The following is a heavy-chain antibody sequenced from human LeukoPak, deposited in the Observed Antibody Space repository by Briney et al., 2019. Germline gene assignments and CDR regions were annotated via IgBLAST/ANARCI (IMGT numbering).Heavy chain of an antibody. CDR3: AKRSVQELRYFDWLFGY. D-gene: IGHD3-9*01. Sequence: GGSLRLSCAASGFTFSSYAMSWVRQAPGKGLEWVSAISGSGGSTYYADSVKGRFTISRDNSKNTLYLQMNSLRAEDTAVYYCAKRSVQELRYFDWLFGYWGQGTLVTVSS. J-gene: IGHJ4*02. CDR1: GFTFSSYA. CDR2: ISGSGGST. V-gene: IGHV3-23*01.